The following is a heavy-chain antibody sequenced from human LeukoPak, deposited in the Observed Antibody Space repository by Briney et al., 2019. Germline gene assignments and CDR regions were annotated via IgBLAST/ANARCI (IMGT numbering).Heavy chain of an antibody. V-gene: IGHV4-61*02. D-gene: IGHD3-22*01. CDR2: IYTSGST. CDR1: GGSISSGSYY. CDR3: ARERHYYDSSGQTEYYFDY. J-gene: IGHJ4*02. Sequence: SQTLSLNCTVSGGSISSGSYYWSWIRQPAGKGLEWIGRIYTSGSTNYNPSLKSRVTISVDTSKNQFSLKLSSVTAADTAVYYCARERHYYDSSGQTEYYFDYWGQGTLVTVSS.